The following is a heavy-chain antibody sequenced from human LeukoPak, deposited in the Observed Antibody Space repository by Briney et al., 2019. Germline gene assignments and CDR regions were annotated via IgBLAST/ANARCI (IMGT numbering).Heavy chain of an antibody. CDR1: GGSISSYY. Sequence: SETLSLTCTVSGGSISSYYWSWIRQPPGKGLEWIGYIYTSGSTNYNPSLKIRVTISVDTSKNQFSLKLSSVTAADTAVYYCARVMADYYDSSGYGDWGQGTLVTVSS. CDR3: ARVMADYYDSSGYGD. D-gene: IGHD3-22*01. CDR2: IYTSGST. V-gene: IGHV4-4*09. J-gene: IGHJ4*02.